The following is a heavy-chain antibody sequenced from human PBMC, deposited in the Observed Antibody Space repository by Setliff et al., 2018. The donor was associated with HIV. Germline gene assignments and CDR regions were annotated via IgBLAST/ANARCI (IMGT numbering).Heavy chain of an antibody. CDR1: GFTFNKYY. CDR3: AIEDGCGGHYHS. V-gene: IGHV3-23*01. Sequence: GGSLRLSCAASGFTFNKYYMSWVRQAPGKGLDWVSSIGPGGSVTFYTDSVKGRFTVSRDDSQNTLYLQMNSLRAEDTAVYYCAIEDGCGGHYHSWGQGTLVTVSS. D-gene: IGHD2-21*01. CDR2: IGPGGSVT. J-gene: IGHJ4*02.